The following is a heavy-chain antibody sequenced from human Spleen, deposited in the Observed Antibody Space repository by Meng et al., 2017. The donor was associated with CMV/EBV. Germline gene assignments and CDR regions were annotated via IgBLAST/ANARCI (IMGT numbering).Heavy chain of an antibody. J-gene: IGHJ4*02. V-gene: IGHV4-39*07. Sequence: SETLSLTCTVSGGSISGSTYYWGWIRQPPGNRLEWIASMYYSGSTYYNPSVKSRVTISVDTSKNQFSLKLTSVTAADTAVYFCARAYNWNYDYFDYWGQGTVVTSPQ. D-gene: IGHD1-7*01. CDR1: GGSISGSTYY. CDR2: MYYSGST. CDR3: ARAYNWNYDYFDY.